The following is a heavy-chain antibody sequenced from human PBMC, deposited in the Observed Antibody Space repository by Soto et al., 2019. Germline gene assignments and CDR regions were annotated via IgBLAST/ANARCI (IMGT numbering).Heavy chain of an antibody. D-gene: IGHD6-13*01. J-gene: IGHJ4*02. CDR3: ARVGSSSWYFDFSEY. CDR1: GYTFTSYY. V-gene: IGHV1-46*01. Sequence: ASVKVSCKASGYTFTSYYMHWVRQAPRQGLEWMGIINPSGGSTSYAQKFQGRVTMTRDTSTSTVYMELSSLRSEDTAVYYCARVGSSSWYFDFSEYWGQGTRVTVSS. CDR2: INPSGGST.